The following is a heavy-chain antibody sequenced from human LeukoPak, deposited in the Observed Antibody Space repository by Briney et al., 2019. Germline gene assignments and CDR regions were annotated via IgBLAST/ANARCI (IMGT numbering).Heavy chain of an antibody. J-gene: IGHJ3*02. V-gene: IGHV3-53*05. CDR3: ARVAVHHYYGSGSYSLGAFDI. D-gene: IGHD3-10*01. Sequence: GGSLRLSCAASGFTASSNDMSWVRQAPGKGLECVSVLYSGGNTYYADSVKGRFTISRDNSKNTLYLQMNSLRAEDTAVYYCARVAVHHYYGSGSYSLGAFDIWGQGTMVTVSS. CDR2: LYSGGNT. CDR1: GFTASSND.